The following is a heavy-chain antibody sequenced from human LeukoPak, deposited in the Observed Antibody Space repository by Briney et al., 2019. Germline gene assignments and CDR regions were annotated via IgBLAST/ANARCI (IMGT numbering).Heavy chain of an antibody. CDR2: IYYSGNA. CDR1: GGSISSGGYY. Sequence: SETLSLTCTVSGGSISSGGYYWSWIRQHPGKGLEWIGYIYYSGNAYYNPSLKSRVTISIDTSKNQFSLKLSSVTAADTAVYYCARGGALIAAAGTEDYWGQGTLVTVSS. J-gene: IGHJ4*01. D-gene: IGHD6-13*01. V-gene: IGHV4-31*03. CDR3: ARGGALIAAAGTEDY.